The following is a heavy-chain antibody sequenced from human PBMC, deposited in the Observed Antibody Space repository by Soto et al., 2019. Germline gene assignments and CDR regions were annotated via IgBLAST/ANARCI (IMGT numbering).Heavy chain of an antibody. CDR1: GGSISSSSYY. D-gene: IGHD3-22*01. J-gene: IGHJ4*02. CDR2: IYYSGST. V-gene: IGHV4-39*01. CDR3: ATRIRGYYDSSGYEIFDY. Sequence: SETLSLTCTVSGGSISSSSYYWGWIRQPPGKGLEWIGSIYYSGSTYYNPSLKSRVTISVDTSKNQFSLKLSSVTAADTAVYYCATRIRGYYDSSGYEIFDYWGQGTLVTVSS.